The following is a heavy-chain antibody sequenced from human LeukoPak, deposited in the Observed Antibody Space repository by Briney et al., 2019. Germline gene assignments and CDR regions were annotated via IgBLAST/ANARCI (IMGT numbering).Heavy chain of an antibody. J-gene: IGHJ4*02. V-gene: IGHV3-23*05. CDR3: AKDHPSSGWPAFES. D-gene: IGHD6-25*01. CDR1: GFTVTRYA. Sequence: PGXSLXLSCAASGFTVTRYAMSWVRQAPGEGLEWVAAINNNNNPYYSDSVRGRFTISRDTSGNTLYLQMNNLRAGDTAIYYCAKDHPSSGWPAFESWGQGTLVTVSS. CDR2: INNNNNP.